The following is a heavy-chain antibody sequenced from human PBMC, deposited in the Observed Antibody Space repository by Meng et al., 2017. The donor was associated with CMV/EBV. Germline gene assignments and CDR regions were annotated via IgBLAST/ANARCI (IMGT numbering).Heavy chain of an antibody. CDR3: ARTLDGYSYGSPAFYYYYYGMDV. CDR2: ISYDGSNK. J-gene: IGHJ6*02. V-gene: IGHV3-30-3*01. D-gene: IGHD5-18*01. Sequence: GESLKISCAASGFTFSSYAMHWVRQAPGKGLEWVAVISYDGSNKYYADSVKGRFTISRDNSKNTLYLQMNSLRAEDTAVYYCARTLDGYSYGSPAFYYYYYGMDVWDQGTTVTVSS. CDR1: GFTFSSYA.